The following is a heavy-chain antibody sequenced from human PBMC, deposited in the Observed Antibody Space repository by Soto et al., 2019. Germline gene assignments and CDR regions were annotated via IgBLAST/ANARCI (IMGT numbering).Heavy chain of an antibody. D-gene: IGHD6-19*01. Sequence: EVQLLESGGGLVQPGGSLRLSCAASGFTFSSYAMSWVRQAPGKGLEWVSAISGSGGSTYYADSVKGRFTISRDNSKKTVYLQMKSRRAEDTAVYYCAKVRSWGSSGWGGGSDWGQGTLVTVSS. CDR3: AKVRSWGSSGWGGGSD. CDR2: ISGSGGST. CDR1: GFTFSSYA. V-gene: IGHV3-23*01. J-gene: IGHJ4*02.